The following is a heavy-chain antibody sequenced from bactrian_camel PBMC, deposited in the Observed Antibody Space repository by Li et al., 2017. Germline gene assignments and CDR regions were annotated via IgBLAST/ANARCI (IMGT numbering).Heavy chain of an antibody. CDR3: AAPLGYGGKCVFSTRLDFNH. J-gene: IGHJ4*01. Sequence: HVQLVESGGGSVQAGGSLRLSCTASGFQFDGSDWGWYRQGAGRKCEVVSRKQSNSSTDYADSVKGRFTISQDKAKNTVYLQMNNLKPEDTAMYYCAAPLGYGGKCVFSTRLDFNHWGQGTQVTVS. CDR1: GFQFDGSD. V-gene: IGHV3S63*01. CDR2: KQSNSST. D-gene: IGHD6*01.